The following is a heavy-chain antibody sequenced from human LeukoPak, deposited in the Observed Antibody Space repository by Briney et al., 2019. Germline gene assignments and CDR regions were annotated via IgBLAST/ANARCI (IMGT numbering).Heavy chain of an antibody. J-gene: IGHJ6*03. CDR3: AREESSMVASFLYYYHMDV. V-gene: IGHV1-46*01. CDR2: INPKGGST. D-gene: IGHD2-15*01. CDR1: GYIFSNYY. Sequence: ASVKVSCKASGYIFSNYYMHWVRQAPGQGLEWMGIINPKGGSTTYAQKFQGRVTMTSDTSTNTVYMELSSLRSDDTGVFYCAREESSMVASFLYYYHMDVWGKGTTVIVSS.